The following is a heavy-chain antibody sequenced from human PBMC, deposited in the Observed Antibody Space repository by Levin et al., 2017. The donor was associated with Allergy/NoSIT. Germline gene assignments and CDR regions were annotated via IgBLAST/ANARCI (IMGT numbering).Heavy chain of an antibody. Sequence: GGSLRLSCAASGFTFSTYSMNWVRQAPGKGLEWISYIITTSSTIYYADSVRGRFTISRDNAKNSLYLQMNSLRDEDTAVYYCARGGDWFDPWGQGTLVTVSS. J-gene: IGHJ5*02. CDR1: GFTFSTYS. CDR3: ARGGDWFDP. CDR2: IITTSSTI. V-gene: IGHV3-48*02.